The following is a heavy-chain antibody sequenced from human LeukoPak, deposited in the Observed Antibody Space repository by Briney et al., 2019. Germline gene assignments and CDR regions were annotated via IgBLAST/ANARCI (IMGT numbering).Heavy chain of an antibody. CDR3: AREPYDFWSGYPLHYMDV. CDR1: GYTFTGYY. V-gene: IGHV1-2*02. J-gene: IGHJ6*03. D-gene: IGHD3-3*01. Sequence: GASVKVSCKASGYTFTGYYMHWVRQAPGQGLEWMGWINPNSGGTNYAQKFQGRVTMTRDTSISAAYMELSRLRSDDTAVYYCAREPYDFWSGYPLHYMDVWGKGTTVTVSS. CDR2: INPNSGGT.